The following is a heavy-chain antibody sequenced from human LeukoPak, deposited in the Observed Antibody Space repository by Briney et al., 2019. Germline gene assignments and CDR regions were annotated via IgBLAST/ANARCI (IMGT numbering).Heavy chain of an antibody. CDR2: INEDGSEK. CDR3: ATAARGIDY. D-gene: IGHD6-25*01. CDR1: GFRISTYW. V-gene: IGHV3-7*05. Sequence: GGSLRLSCAASGFRISTYWMSWVRQAPGKGLEWVSNINEDGSEKYYVDSVKGRFTISRDNAKNSLYLQMNSLRAEDTAVYYCATAARGIDYWGQGILVTVSS. J-gene: IGHJ4*02.